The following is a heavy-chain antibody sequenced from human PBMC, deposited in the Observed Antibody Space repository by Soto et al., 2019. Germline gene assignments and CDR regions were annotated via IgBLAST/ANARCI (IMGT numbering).Heavy chain of an antibody. J-gene: IGHJ4*02. V-gene: IGHV1-8*01. CDR1: GYTFTSYD. CDR3: ARVLRYFDWLPYYFDY. D-gene: IGHD3-9*01. Sequence: ASVKVSCKASGYTFTSYDINWVRQATGQGLEWVGWMNPNSGNTGYAQKFQGRVTMNRNTSISTAYMELSSLRSEDTAVYYCARVLRYFDWLPYYFDYWGQGTRVTVSS. CDR2: MNPNSGNT.